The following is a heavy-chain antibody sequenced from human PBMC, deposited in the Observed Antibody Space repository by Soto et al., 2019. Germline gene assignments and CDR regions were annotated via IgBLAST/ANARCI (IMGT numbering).Heavy chain of an antibody. J-gene: IGHJ4*02. CDR2: IYYSGST. CDR1: GGSISSSSYY. D-gene: IGHD6-13*01. Sequence: QLQLQESGPGLVKPSETLSLTCTVSGGSISSSSYYWGWIRQPPGKGLEWIGSIYYSGSTYYNPSLKSRVTISVDTSNTQFSLKLSFVTAADTAVYYCARHEQQLPTVQYWGQGTLVTVSS. CDR3: ARHEQQLPTVQY. V-gene: IGHV4-39*01.